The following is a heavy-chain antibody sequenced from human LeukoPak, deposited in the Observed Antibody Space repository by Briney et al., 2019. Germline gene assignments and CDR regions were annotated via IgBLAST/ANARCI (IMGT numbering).Heavy chain of an antibody. V-gene: IGHV1-2*02. Sequence: ASVKVSCKASGYTFTGYYMHWVRQAPGQGLEWMGWINPNSGGTNYAQKFQGRVTMTRDTSISTAYMELSRLRSDDTAVYYCARVYNLLSSDIDYWGQGTLVTVSS. D-gene: IGHD1-14*01. CDR3: ARVYNLLSSDIDY. CDR2: INPNSGGT. J-gene: IGHJ4*02. CDR1: GYTFTGYY.